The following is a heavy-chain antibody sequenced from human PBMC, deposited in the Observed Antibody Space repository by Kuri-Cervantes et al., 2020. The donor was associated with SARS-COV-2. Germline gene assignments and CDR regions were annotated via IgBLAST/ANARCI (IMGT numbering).Heavy chain of an antibody. J-gene: IGHJ4*02. CDR2: ISSSSSYI. CDR1: GFTFSSYS. V-gene: IGHV3-21*04. CDR3: TIYSRSSGPFDY. Sequence: GESLKISCAASGFTFSSYSMNWVRQAPGKGLEWVSSISSSSSYIYYADSVKGRFTISRDNAKNSLYLQMNSLKTEDTAVYYCTIYSRSSGPFDYWGQGILVTVSS. D-gene: IGHD6-6*01.